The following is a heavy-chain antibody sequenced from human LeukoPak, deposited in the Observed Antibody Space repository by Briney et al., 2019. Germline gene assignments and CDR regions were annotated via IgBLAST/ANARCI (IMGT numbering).Heavy chain of an antibody. J-gene: IGHJ4*02. CDR1: GFTFSSYW. D-gene: IGHD2-2*01. CDR2: ISSSGTII. V-gene: IGHV3-11*01. Sequence: GGSLRLSCAASGFTFSSYWMHRIRRAPGKGLEWVSYISSSGTIIYYADSVKGRFTISRDNARNSLYLQMNSLRAEDTAVYYCARGRYQLSLFDYWGQGTLVTVSS. CDR3: ARGRYQLSLFDY.